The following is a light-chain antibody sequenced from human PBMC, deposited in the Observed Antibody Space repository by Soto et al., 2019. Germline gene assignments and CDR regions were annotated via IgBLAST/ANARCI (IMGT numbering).Light chain of an antibody. CDR3: SSYGGTNNVV. J-gene: IGLJ2*01. CDR1: SSDVGGYKY. CDR2: EVT. V-gene: IGLV2-8*01. Sequence: QSVLTQPPSASGSPGQSVTISCTGTSSDVGGYKYVSWYQHHPGIAPKVVIYEVTKRPSGVPDRFSGSQSGNTASLTVSGLQAEDEADYYCSSYGGTNNVVFGGGTQLTVL.